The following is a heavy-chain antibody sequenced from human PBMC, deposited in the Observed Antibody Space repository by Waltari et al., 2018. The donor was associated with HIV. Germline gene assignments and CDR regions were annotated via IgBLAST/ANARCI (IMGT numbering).Heavy chain of an antibody. Sequence: QVQLVQSGAEVKKPGASVKVSCKASGYTFTGYYMHWVRQAPGQGLEWMGWINPNSGGTNYAQKFQGRVTMTRDTSISTAYMELGRLRSDDTAVYYCARDMIRFLEWYFSGMDVWGQGTTVTVSS. V-gene: IGHV1-2*02. CDR3: ARDMIRFLEWYFSGMDV. D-gene: IGHD3-3*01. CDR1: GYTFTGYY. CDR2: INPNSGGT. J-gene: IGHJ6*02.